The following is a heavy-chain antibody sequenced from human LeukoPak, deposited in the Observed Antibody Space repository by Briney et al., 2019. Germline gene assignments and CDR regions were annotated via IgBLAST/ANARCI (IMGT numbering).Heavy chain of an antibody. CDR3: ARDPDSSYEWGPFDP. CDR2: TYYRSKRNS. D-gene: IGHD1-26*01. Sequence: SQTLSLTCAISGDSVASNSASWNWLMQSPSRGLEWLGRTYYRSKRNSDYAVSVKSRITINPDTSKNQFSLHLNSVTPEDTAVYYCARDPDSSYEWGPFDPWGQGTLVTVSS. CDR1: GDSVASNSAS. J-gene: IGHJ5*02. V-gene: IGHV6-1*01.